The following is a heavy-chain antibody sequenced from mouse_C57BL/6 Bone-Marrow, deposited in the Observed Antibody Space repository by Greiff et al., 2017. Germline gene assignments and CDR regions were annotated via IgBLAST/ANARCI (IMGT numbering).Heavy chain of an antibody. V-gene: IGHV1-82*01. D-gene: IGHD1-1*01. CDR2: IYPGDGDT. CDR3: VSPLYYGSSFWYFDV. CDR1: GYAFSSSW. Sequence: VQLQQSGPELVKPGASVKISCKASGYAFSSSWMNWVKQRPGKGLEWIGRIYPGDGDTNYNGKFKGKATLTADKSSSTAYMQLSSLTSEDSAVYFCVSPLYYGSSFWYFDVWGTGTTVTVSS. J-gene: IGHJ1*03.